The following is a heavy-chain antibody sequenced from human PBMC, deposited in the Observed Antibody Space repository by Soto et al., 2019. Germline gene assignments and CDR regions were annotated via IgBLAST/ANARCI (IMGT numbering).Heavy chain of an antibody. J-gene: IGHJ4*02. CDR3: ASPHYYDSSGYYY. CDR2: INHSGST. D-gene: IGHD3-22*01. V-gene: IGHV4-34*01. CDR1: GGSFSGYY. Sequence: PSVSLSLTCAVYGGSFSGYYWSWIRQPPGKGLEWIGEINHSGSTNYNPSLKSRVTISVDTSKNQFSLKLSSVTAADTAVYYCASPHYYDSSGYYYWGQGTLVTVSS.